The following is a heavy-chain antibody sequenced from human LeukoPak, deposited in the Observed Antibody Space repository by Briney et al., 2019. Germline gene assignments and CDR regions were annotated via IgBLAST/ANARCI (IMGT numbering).Heavy chain of an antibody. CDR2: IYYSGST. Sequence: SETLSLTCTVSGGFISTYYWSWIRQPPGKGLEWIGHIYYSGSTNYNPSLKSRVTISVDTSKNQFSLKLSSVTAADTAVYYCARVTPDYGDYATPDAFDIWGQGTMVTVSS. D-gene: IGHD4-17*01. CDR1: GGFISTYY. CDR3: ARVTPDYGDYATPDAFDI. V-gene: IGHV4-59*01. J-gene: IGHJ3*02.